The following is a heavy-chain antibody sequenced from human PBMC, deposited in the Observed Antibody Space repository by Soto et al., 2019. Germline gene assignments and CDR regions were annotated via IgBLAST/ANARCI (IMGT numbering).Heavy chain of an antibody. CDR1: GGSISSSGYS. V-gene: IGHV4-30-2*01. D-gene: IGHD2-21*01. Sequence: PSETLSLTCAVSGGSISSSGYSWSWIRQPPGTGLEWIGYIYHRGNTSYNPSLTSRVTISVDRSKNQFSLKQSAVTAADTDVYYCASDGCGGDCFDYWGQGALVTVSS. CDR3: ASDGCGGDCFDY. J-gene: IGHJ4*02. CDR2: IYHRGNT.